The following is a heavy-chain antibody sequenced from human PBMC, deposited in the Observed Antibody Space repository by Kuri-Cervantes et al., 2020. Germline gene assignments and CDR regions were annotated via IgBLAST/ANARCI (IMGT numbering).Heavy chain of an antibody. D-gene: IGHD1-1*01. V-gene: IGHV3-23*01. CDR1: GLTFSNYA. CDR2: ISGSGGTT. CDR3: ANHHDVPY. Sequence: GGSLRLSCAASGLTFSNYAMIWVRQAPGQGLEWVSIISGSGGTTYYADSVKGRFTISRDNSKNTLYLQMNSLRTEDTAIYYCANHHDVPYWGQGALVTVSS. J-gene: IGHJ4*02.